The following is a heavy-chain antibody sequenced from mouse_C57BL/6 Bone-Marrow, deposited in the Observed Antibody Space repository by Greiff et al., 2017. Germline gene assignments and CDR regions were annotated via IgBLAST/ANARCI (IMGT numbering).Heavy chain of an antibody. Sequence: VQLQQSGPGLVQPSQSLSITCTVSGFSLTSYGVPWVRQSPGKGLEWLGVIWSGGSTDYNAAFISRLSISKDNSTSKVFFKMNSPQAADTAKYYCARDDPYDYDVEDWGQRISVTASS. CDR3: ARDDPYDYDVED. J-gene: IGHJ4*01. CDR1: GFSLTSYG. V-gene: IGHV2-2*01. CDR2: IWSGGST. D-gene: IGHD2-4*01.